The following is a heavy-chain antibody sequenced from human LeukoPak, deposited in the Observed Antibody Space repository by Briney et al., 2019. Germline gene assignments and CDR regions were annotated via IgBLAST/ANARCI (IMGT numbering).Heavy chain of an antibody. CDR1: GFTFSDYY. Sequence: GGSLRLSCAASGFTFSDYYLSWIRQAPGKGLECVAYISSSGNSVYHADSVKGRFTISRDNGKDSMYLQMNSLRADDTAVYYCARDPIASRQEETVWGKGTTVTVSS. J-gene: IGHJ6*04. V-gene: IGHV3-11*01. CDR3: ARDPIASRQEETV. CDR2: ISSSGNSV. D-gene: IGHD6-6*01.